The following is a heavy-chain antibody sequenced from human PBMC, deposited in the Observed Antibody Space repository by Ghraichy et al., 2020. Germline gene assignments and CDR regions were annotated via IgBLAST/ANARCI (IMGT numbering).Heavy chain of an antibody. CDR1: GDSVSSNSAA. CDR2: TYYRSKWYN. CDR3: ARDLRSPCRPGRQQLALDY. Sequence: SQTLSLTCAISGDSVSSNSAAWNWISQSPSRGLEWLGRTYYRSKWYNDYAVSVKSRITINPDTSKNQFSLQLNSVTPEYTSVYYCARDLRSPCRPGRQQLALDYWGQGTLVTIS. J-gene: IGHJ4*02. D-gene: IGHD6-6*01. V-gene: IGHV6-1*01.